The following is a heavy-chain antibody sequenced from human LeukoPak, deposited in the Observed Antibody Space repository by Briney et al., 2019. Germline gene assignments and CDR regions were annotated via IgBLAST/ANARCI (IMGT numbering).Heavy chain of an antibody. V-gene: IGHV3-53*04. CDR1: EFTVSSNY. CDR2: IYSGGST. D-gene: IGHD4-17*01. CDR3: ATIGGDYVSFDN. Sequence: PGGSLRLSCAASEFTVSSNYMSWVRQAPGKGLEWVSVIYSGGSTYYADSVKGRFTISRHNSKNTLYLQMNSLRGENTAVYYCATIGGDYVSFDNWGQGTLVTVTS. J-gene: IGHJ4*02.